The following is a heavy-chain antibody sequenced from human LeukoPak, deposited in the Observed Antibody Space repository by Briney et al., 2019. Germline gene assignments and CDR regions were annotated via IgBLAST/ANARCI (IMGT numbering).Heavy chain of an antibody. D-gene: IGHD3-10*01. CDR1: GVTFSSYA. CDR3: ARAGPSMVRGVIITGIFDY. J-gene: IGHJ4*02. V-gene: IGHV3-30*14. Sequence: GRSLRLSCAASGVTFSSYAMHWVRPAPGKGLVGGAVISYDGSNQYYADPVKSRFTISRDNSKITPYLQMNSLRAEDTAVYYCARAGPSMVRGVIITGIFDYWGQGTLVTDSS. CDR2: ISYDGSNQ.